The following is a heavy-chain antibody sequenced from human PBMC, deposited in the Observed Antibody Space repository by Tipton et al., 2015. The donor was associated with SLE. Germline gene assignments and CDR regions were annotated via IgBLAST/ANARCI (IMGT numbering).Heavy chain of an antibody. V-gene: IGHV4-59*08. D-gene: IGHD3-3*01. J-gene: IGHJ6*03. CDR2: VYNSGST. CDR1: GGSISKYY. CDR3: ARTLRGDGVVVGLDHYYMDV. Sequence: TLSLTCTVSGGSISKYYWSWIRQPPGKGLEWIGYVYNSGSTNYNPSLKSRVTISVDTSKNQFSLNLSSVTAADTAVYYCARTLRGDGVVVGLDHYYMDVWGKGTTVTVSS.